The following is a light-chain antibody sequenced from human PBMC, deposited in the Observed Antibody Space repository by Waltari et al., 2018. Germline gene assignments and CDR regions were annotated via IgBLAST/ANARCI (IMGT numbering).Light chain of an antibody. V-gene: IGKV1-39*01. CDR1: QSISSY. Sequence: DIQMTQSPSSLSASVGDRVTITCRASQSISSYLNWYQQKPGKAPKLLISAASSLQSGVPSRFSGSGSGTDFTLTISSLQPEDFATYYCQQSYSTPTFGGGT. CDR3: QQSYSTPT. J-gene: IGKJ4*01. CDR2: AAS.